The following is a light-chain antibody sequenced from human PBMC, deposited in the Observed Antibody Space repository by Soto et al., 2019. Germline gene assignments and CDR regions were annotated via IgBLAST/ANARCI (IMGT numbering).Light chain of an antibody. CDR3: SSYTTSSPDG. V-gene: IGLV2-14*01. J-gene: IGLJ1*01. CDR2: DVS. CDR1: STDVGTYIY. Sequence: QSALTQPASVSESLGPSLTFSCTGTSTDVGTYIYVSWYQQHPGKAPKLLIYDVSNRPSGVSDRFSGSKSGNTASLTISGLQAEDEADYYCSSYTTSSPDGFGTGTKVTVL.